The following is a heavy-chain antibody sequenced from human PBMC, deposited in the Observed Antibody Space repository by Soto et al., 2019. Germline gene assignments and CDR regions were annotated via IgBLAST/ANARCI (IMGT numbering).Heavy chain of an antibody. CDR3: ARQDIVLMVYANDY. CDR2: IYYSGST. V-gene: IGHV4-39*01. D-gene: IGHD2-8*01. Sequence: SETLSLTCTVSGGSLSSSSYYWGWVRQPPGKGLEWIGSIYYSGSTYYNPSLKSRVTISVDTSKNQFSLKLSSVTAADTAVYYCARQDIVLMVYANDYWGQGTLVTVSS. J-gene: IGHJ4*02. CDR1: GGSLSSSSYY.